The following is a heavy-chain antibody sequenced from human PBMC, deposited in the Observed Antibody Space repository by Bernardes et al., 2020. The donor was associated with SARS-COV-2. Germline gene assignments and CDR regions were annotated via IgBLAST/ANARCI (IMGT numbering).Heavy chain of an antibody. CDR1: GGSISSGDYY. D-gene: IGHD4-4*01. J-gene: IGHJ5*02. CDR3: ARWSYSDYSNNNWFDP. Sequence: SETLSLTCTVSGGSISSGDYYWSWIRQPPGKGLEWIGYIYYSGSTDYNASLKSRITISVDTSKNQFSLKLSSVTAADTAVYYCARWSYSDYSNNNWFDPWGQGTLVTVSS. V-gene: IGHV4-30-4*01. CDR2: IYYSGST.